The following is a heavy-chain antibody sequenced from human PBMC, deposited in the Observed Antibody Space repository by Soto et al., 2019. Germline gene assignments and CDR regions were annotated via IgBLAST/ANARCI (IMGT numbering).Heavy chain of an antibody. Sequence: QVQLVQSGAEVKKPGASVKVSCKASGYTFAGYYMHWVRQAPGQGLEWMGWINTNSGDTQYAQKFQGRVTMTSDTSISTAYMELRSLRVDDTAVYYCARDHQELILYNWFDPWCQGTRVTVSS. D-gene: IGHD1-7*01. CDR1: GYTFAGYY. V-gene: IGHV1-2*02. J-gene: IGHJ5*02. CDR2: INTNSGDT. CDR3: ARDHQELILYNWFDP.